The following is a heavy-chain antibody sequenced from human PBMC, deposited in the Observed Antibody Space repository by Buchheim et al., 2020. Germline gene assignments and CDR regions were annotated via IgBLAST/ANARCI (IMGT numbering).Heavy chain of an antibody. Sequence: QVQLQESGPGLVKPSETLSLTCTVSGGSISSYYWSWIRQPPGKGLEWIGYIYYSGSTNYNPSLKSRVTISVDTSKNQFSLKLSSVTAADTAVYYCARLRGVVAAHFDYWGQGTL. V-gene: IGHV4-59*08. CDR2: IYYSGST. CDR1: GGSISSYY. D-gene: IGHD2-15*01. CDR3: ARLRGVVAAHFDY. J-gene: IGHJ4*02.